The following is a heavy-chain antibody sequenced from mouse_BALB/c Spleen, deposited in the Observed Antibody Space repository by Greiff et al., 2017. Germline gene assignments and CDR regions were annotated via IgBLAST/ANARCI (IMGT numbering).Heavy chain of an antibody. Sequence: QVQLQQSGAELVKPGASVKLSCKASGYTFTSYYMYWVKQRPGQGLEWIGEINPSNGGTNFNEKFKSKATLTVDKSSSTAYMQLSSLTSEDSAVYYCTRSDDYGCFAYWGQGTLVTVSA. J-gene: IGHJ3*01. CDR2: INPSNGGT. D-gene: IGHD2-4*01. CDR3: TRSDDYGCFAY. CDR1: GYTFTSYY. V-gene: IGHV1S81*02.